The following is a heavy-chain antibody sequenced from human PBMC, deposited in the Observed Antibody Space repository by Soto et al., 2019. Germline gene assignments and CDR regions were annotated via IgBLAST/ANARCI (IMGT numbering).Heavy chain of an antibody. V-gene: IGHV3-7*05. CDR2: INQDGSEK. CDR3: ARGPS. Sequence: EVQLVESGGGLVHPGESLRLSCAASGFTFSSEWMSWVRQVPGKGLQWVANINQDGSEKDYLGSVKGRFTISRDNAKDSLYLQMNSLRAEDTAVYYCARGPSWGQGTLVTVSS. J-gene: IGHJ4*02. CDR1: GFTFSSEW.